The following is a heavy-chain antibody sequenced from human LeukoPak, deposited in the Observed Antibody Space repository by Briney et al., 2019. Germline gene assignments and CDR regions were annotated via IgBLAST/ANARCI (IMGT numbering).Heavy chain of an antibody. D-gene: IGHD3-3*01. J-gene: IGHJ4*02. V-gene: IGHV4-61*09. CDR3: ASYDFWSGPFDY. Sequence: SQTLSLTCTVSGGSISSGSYYWTWIRQPAGKGLEWIGHIYTSGSTYYNPSLKSRVTISVDTSKNQFSLKLSSVTAADTAVYYCASYDFWSGPFDYWGQGTLVTVSS. CDR2: IYTSGST. CDR1: GGSISSGSYY.